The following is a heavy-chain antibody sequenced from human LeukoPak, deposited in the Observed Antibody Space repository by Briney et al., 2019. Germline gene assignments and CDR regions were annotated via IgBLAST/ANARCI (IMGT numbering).Heavy chain of an antibody. CDR2: INPNSGGT. CDR3: AREMGDYGLNPLDV. CDR1: GYTFTGSY. V-gene: IGHV1-2*02. D-gene: IGHD4-17*01. J-gene: IGHJ4*02. Sequence: GASVKVSCKASGYTFTGSYIHWVRLAPGQGLEWMGWINPNSGGTKYAQKFQGRVTMTRDTSITTTYIDLSSLRSDDTAVYYCAREMGDYGLNPLDVWGQGTLVTVSS.